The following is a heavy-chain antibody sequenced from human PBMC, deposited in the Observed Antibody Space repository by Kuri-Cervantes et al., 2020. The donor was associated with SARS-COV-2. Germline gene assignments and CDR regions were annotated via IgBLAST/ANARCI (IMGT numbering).Heavy chain of an antibody. Sequence: GESLKISCAASGFILSDYAIDWVRQAPGKGLEWVAIISFDGRNKHYADSVKGRFTISRDNSKNVVYLQMNRLRHEDTANYYCANDPWRADVSYWKRPFDYWGQGNMVTVSS. J-gene: IGHJ4*01. CDR2: ISFDGRNK. V-gene: IGHV3-30-3*02. CDR1: GFILSDYA. D-gene: IGHD1-1*01. CDR3: ANDPWRADVSYWKRPFDY.